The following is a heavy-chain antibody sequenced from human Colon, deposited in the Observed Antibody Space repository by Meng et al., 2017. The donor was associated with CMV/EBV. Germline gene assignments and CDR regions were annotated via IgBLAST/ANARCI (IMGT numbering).Heavy chain of an antibody. CDR1: GFDFGTHV. V-gene: IGHV3-23*01. D-gene: IGHD1/OR15-1a*01. J-gene: IGHJ4*02. Sequence: GSLRLSCAASGFDFGTHVMTGVRQAPGKGLEWVSHIDSGGNTFYRDSVKGRFTISRDNSKNILYLQMNSLSAGDTAVYFCAKQAGTDWGQGTLVTVSS. CDR3: AKQAGTD. CDR2: IDSGGNT.